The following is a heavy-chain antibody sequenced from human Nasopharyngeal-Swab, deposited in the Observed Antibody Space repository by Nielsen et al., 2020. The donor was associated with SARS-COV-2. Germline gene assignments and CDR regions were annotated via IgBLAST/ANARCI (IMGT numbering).Heavy chain of an antibody. CDR3: ATRAVAGFFDY. Sequence: ASVKVSCKASGYTFTSYGMSWVRQAPGQGLEWMGWISAYNGNTNYAQKLQGRVTMTTDTSTSTAYMELRSLRSDDTAVYYCATRAVAGFFDYWGQGTLVTVSS. CDR2: ISAYNGNT. CDR1: GYTFTSYG. D-gene: IGHD6-19*01. V-gene: IGHV1-18*01. J-gene: IGHJ4*02.